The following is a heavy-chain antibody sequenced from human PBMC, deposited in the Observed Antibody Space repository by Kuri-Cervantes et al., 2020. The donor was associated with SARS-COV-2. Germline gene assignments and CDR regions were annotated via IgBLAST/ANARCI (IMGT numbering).Heavy chain of an antibody. CDR1: GYTFTSYG. CDR2: IIPIFGTA. D-gene: IGHD6-25*01. Sequence: SVKVSCKASGYTFTSYGISWVRQAPGQGLEWMGGIIPIFGTANYAQKFQGRVTITADKSTSTAYMELSSLRSEDTAAYYCASSPESGPYYYYYGMDVWGQGTTVTVSS. J-gene: IGHJ6*02. CDR3: ASSPESGPYYYYYGMDV. V-gene: IGHV1-69*06.